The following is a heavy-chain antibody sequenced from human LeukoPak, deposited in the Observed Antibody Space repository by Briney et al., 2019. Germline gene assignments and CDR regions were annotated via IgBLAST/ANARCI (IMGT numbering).Heavy chain of an antibody. CDR1: GGSINGYY. V-gene: IGHV4-59*01. CDR2: IYYSGST. Sequence: NPSETLSLTCTVSGGSINGYYWSWIRQPPGKGLEWIGDIYYSGSTNYNPSLKSRVTMSVDTSKKQLSPNLRSVTAADTAVCYCARLRDSTGYHFDYWGQGTLVTVSS. CDR3: ARLRDSTGYHFDY. J-gene: IGHJ4*02. D-gene: IGHD3-22*01.